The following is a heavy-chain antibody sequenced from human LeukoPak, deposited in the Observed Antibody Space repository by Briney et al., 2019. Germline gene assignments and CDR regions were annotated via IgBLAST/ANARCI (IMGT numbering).Heavy chain of an antibody. CDR2: INADGSTA. Sequence: GGSLRLSCAVSGFTFGNSWVHWVRQAPGKGLVWVSLINADGSTATYADSVKGRFTISRDNARNTLSLQMNSLTIEDTAVNYCVVVVEPPDSDGFDVWGQGTMITVSS. V-gene: IGHV3-74*01. CDR1: GFTFGNSW. CDR3: VVVVEPPDSDGFDV. J-gene: IGHJ3*01. D-gene: IGHD1-14*01.